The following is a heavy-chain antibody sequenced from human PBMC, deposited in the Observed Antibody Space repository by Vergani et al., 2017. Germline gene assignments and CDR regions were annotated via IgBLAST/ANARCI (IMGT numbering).Heavy chain of an antibody. CDR3: AKDIKKGLIYYYGMDV. CDR2: ISGDGGST. CDR1: GFTFDDYA. Sequence: EVQLVESGGGVVQPGGSLRLSCAASGFTFDDYAMHWVRQAPGKGLEWVSLISGDGGSTYYADSVKGRFTISRDNSKNSLYLQMNSLRTEDTALYYCAKDIKKGLIYYYGMDVWGQGTTVTVSS. V-gene: IGHV3-43*02. J-gene: IGHJ6*02.